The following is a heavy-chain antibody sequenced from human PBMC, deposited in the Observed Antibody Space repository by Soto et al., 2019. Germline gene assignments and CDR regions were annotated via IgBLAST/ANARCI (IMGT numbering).Heavy chain of an antibody. J-gene: IGHJ4*02. CDR2: ISGGVGST. D-gene: IGHD5-18*01. CDR1: GFTFSTYA. Sequence: PGGSLRLSCSASGFTFSTYAMSWVRQVPGKGLEWVSTISGGVGSTFYADSVKGRLTISRDNSKNTLYLQMNSLRAEDTAVYYCAKVNEYTYGPLDYWGQGTLVTVSS. V-gene: IGHV3-23*01. CDR3: AKVNEYTYGPLDY.